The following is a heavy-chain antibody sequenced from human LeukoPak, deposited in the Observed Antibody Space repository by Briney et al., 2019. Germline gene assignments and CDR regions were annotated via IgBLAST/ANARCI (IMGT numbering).Heavy chain of an antibody. Sequence: HPGGSLRLSCAPSGFTFDDYGMSWVRQAPGKGLEWVSGINWSGGSTGYADYVKGRFTISRDNAKDSLYLQMNSLRAEDTALYYCAGGRAFYIRGQRTMVTVSS. CDR1: GFTFDDYG. CDR3: AGGRAFYI. CDR2: INWSGGST. V-gene: IGHV3-20*04. J-gene: IGHJ3*02.